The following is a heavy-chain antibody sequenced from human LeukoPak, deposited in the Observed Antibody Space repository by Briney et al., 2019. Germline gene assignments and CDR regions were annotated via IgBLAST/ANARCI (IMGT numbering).Heavy chain of an antibody. D-gene: IGHD5-18*01. CDR3: ARARGYSYGYWYY. CDR1: GGSISSYY. V-gene: IGHV4-4*09. J-gene: IGHJ4*02. Sequence: SGTLSLTCTVSGGSISSYYWSWIRQPPGKGLEWIGYIYTSGSTNYNPSLKSRVTISVDTSKNQFSLKLSSVTAADTAVYYCARARGYSYGYWYYWGQGTLVTVSS. CDR2: IYTSGST.